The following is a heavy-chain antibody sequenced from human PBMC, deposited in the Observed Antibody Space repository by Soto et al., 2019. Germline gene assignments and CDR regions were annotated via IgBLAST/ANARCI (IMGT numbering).Heavy chain of an antibody. CDR1: GYLINSGYS. CDR3: ARDLSSGYQTFYFDY. CDR2: TSYDGKS. Sequence: SETLSLTCKVSGYLINSGYSWGWIRQSPGKGLEWIGSTSYDGKSYYKPSLKSRVAMSVDLANNQFSLRLRSATAADTAVYYCARDLSSGYQTFYFDYWGQGTPVTVSS. V-gene: IGHV4-38-2*02. J-gene: IGHJ4*01. D-gene: IGHD3-22*01.